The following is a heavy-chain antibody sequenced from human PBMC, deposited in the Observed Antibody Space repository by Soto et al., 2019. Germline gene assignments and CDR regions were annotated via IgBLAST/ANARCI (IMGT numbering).Heavy chain of an antibody. CDR2: ISAYNGNT. Sequence: QVQLVQSGAEVKKPGASVKVSCKASGYTFTSYGISWVRQAPGQGLEWMGWISAYNGNTNYAQKLQGRVTMTTDTSTSTAYMELRSLSSDDTAVYYCARAVGFLEWLPFSPAYFDLWGRGTLVTVSS. J-gene: IGHJ2*01. D-gene: IGHD3-3*01. CDR1: GYTFTSYG. CDR3: ARAVGFLEWLPFSPAYFDL. V-gene: IGHV1-18*01.